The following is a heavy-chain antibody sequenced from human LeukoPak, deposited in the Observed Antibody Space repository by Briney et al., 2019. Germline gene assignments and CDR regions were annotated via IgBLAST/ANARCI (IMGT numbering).Heavy chain of an antibody. V-gene: IGHV1-2*02. D-gene: IGHD2-15*01. CDR2: INPNRGDT. CDR3: ARDSCSLVRGGCLYWYFDL. Sequence: GASVKVSCKTSGYTFTDYYLHWVRQAPGQGLEWMGWINPNRGDTMYARKFQGRVTMTRDTSISTAYMELTSLKSDDAAVYYCARDSCSLVRGGCLYWYFDLWGRGTLVTVSS. J-gene: IGHJ2*01. CDR1: GYTFTDYY.